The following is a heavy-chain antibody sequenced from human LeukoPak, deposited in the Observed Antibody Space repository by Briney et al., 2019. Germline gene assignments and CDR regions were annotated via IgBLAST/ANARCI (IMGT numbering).Heavy chain of an antibody. CDR1: GYTFTSYD. V-gene: IGHV1-8*01. J-gene: IGHJ4*02. Sequence: ASVKVSCKASGYTFTSYDINWVRQANGQGLEWMGWMNPNSGNTGYAQKFQGRVTMTRNTSISTAYMELSSLRSEDTAVYYCARGCRPYYYGSGSYSDWGQGTLVTVSS. CDR2: MNPNSGNT. CDR3: ARGCRPYYYGSGSYSD. D-gene: IGHD3-10*01.